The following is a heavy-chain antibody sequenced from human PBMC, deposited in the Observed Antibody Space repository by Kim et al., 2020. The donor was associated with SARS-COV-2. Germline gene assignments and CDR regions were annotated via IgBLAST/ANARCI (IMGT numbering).Heavy chain of an antibody. CDR3: ARVTETPCLYCGGDLYNWFDP. CDR2: INHSGST. CDR1: GGSFSGYY. V-gene: IGHV4-34*01. Sequence: SETLSLTCAVYGGSFSGYYWSWIRQPPGKGLEWIGEINHSGSTNYNPSLKSRVTISVDTSKNQFSLKLSSVTAADTAVYYCARVTETPCLYCGGDLYNWFDPWGQGTLVTVSS. D-gene: IGHD2-21*02. J-gene: IGHJ5*02.